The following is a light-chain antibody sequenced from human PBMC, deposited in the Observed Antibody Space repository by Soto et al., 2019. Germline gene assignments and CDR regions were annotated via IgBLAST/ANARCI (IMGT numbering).Light chain of an antibody. V-gene: IGKV3-20*01. Sequence: ETVLTQSPGTLSSSPGERATLSCSARQSVGGCLAGYQQRPGQAPRLLVYHTSNRATGIPDRFSGSGSATDFTLTISRLEPEDFAVYYCQQYAASPRTFGQGTKVDIK. CDR3: QQYAASPRT. J-gene: IGKJ1*01. CDR1: QSVGGC. CDR2: HTS.